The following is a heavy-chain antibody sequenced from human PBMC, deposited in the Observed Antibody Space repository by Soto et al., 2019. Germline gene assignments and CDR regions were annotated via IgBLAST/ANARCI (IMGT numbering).Heavy chain of an antibody. V-gene: IGHV4-39*01. Sequence: SETLSLTCTVSGSSLSSSSYYWGWIRQPPGKGLEWIGSIYYSGSTYYNPSLKSRVTISVDTSKNQFSMKLSSVTAADTAVYYCARGGWFDPWGQGTLVTVSS. CDR2: IYYSGST. CDR1: GSSLSSSSYY. J-gene: IGHJ5*02. CDR3: ARGGWFDP.